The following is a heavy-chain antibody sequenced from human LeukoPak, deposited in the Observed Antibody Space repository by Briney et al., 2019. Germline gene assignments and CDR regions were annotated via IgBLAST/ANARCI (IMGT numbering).Heavy chain of an antibody. V-gene: IGHV1-24*01. CDR1: GGTFSSYA. CDR3: ATDWEPTTVVGVAFDI. J-gene: IGHJ3*02. D-gene: IGHD4-23*01. CDR2: FDPEDGET. Sequence: ASVKVSCKASGGTFSSYAISWVRQAPGKGLEWMGGFDPEDGETIYAQKFQGRVTMTEDTSTDTAYMELSSLRSEDTAVYYCATDWEPTTVVGVAFDIWGQGTMVTVSS.